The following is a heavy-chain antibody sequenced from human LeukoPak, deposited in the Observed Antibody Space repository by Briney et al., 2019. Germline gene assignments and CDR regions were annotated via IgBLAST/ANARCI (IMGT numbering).Heavy chain of an antibody. CDR2: INPNSGGM. J-gene: IGHJ4*02. V-gene: IGHV1-2*02. Sequence: ASVKVSFKASGYTFTNYYMHWVRQAPGQGLEWMGWINPNSGGMNYPQEFQGRVTMTRDTSISTAYMELSSLRSDDTAAYYCARAADTTMVQRFDYWGQGTLVTVSS. CDR3: ARAADTTMVQRFDY. D-gene: IGHD5-18*01. CDR1: GYTFTNYY.